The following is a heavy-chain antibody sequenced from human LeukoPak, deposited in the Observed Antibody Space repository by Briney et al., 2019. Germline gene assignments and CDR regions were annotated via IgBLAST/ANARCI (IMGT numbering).Heavy chain of an antibody. CDR2: ISYDGSNK. Sequence: SGGSLRLSCAASGFTFSSYWMSWVRQAPGKGLEWVAVISYDGSNKYYADSVKGRFTISRDNSKNTLYLQMNSLRAEDTAVYYCARDLVATPAYYFDYWGQGTLVTVSS. J-gene: IGHJ4*02. D-gene: IGHD5-12*01. CDR1: GFTFSSYW. V-gene: IGHV3-30-3*01. CDR3: ARDLVATPAYYFDY.